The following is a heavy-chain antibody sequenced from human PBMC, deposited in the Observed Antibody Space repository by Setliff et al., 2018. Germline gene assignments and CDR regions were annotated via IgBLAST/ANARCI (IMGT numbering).Heavy chain of an antibody. CDR2: ISTDDGDT. Sequence: ASVKVSCKASGYTFTTHGISWVRQAPGQGLEWMGWISTDDGDTTYAQKFLGRVTMTGVTSINTTYMELSGLRSDDTAVYYCAREGVDSRSSTDYRYYMDVWGKGTTVTVSS. J-gene: IGHJ6*03. D-gene: IGHD3-22*01. CDR1: GYTFTTHG. CDR3: AREGVDSRSSTDYRYYMDV. V-gene: IGHV1-18*01.